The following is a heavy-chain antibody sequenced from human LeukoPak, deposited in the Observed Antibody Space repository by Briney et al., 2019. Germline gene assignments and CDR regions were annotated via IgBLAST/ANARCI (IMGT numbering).Heavy chain of an antibody. V-gene: IGHV1-2*02. CDR2: INPNSGGT. J-gene: IGHJ4*02. D-gene: IGHD6-19*01. CDR1: GYTFTGYY. Sequence: ASVKVSFKASGYTFTGYYMHWVRQAPGQGLEWMGWINPNSGGTNYAQKFQGRVTMTRDTSISTAYMELSRLRSDDTAVYYCARDYRKWLGLMFDYWGQGTLVTVSS. CDR3: ARDYRKWLGLMFDY.